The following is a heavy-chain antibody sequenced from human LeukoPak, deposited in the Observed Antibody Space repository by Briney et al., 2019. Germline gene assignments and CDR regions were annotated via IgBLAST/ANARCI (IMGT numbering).Heavy chain of an antibody. D-gene: IGHD3-10*01. V-gene: IGHV1-46*01. CDR3: ARDSGMVRGTVDY. Sequence: GASVKVSFKASGHTFTSYFMHWVRQAPGQGLDWMGIINPSGGSTSYAQKFQGRVTMTRDTSTSTVYMELSSLRSEDTAVYYCARDSGMVRGTVDYWGQGTLVTVSS. CDR2: INPSGGST. J-gene: IGHJ4*02. CDR1: GHTFTSYF.